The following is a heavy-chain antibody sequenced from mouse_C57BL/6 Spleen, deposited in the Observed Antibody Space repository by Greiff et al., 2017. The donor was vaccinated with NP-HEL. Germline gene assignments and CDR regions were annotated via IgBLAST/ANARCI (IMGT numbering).Heavy chain of an antibody. V-gene: IGHV1-64*01. CDR2: IRPNSGST. Sequence: QVQLQQPGAELVKPGASVKLSCKASGYTFTSYWMHWVKQRPGQGLEWIGMIRPNSGSTNYNEKFKSKATLTVDKSSSTAYMQLSSLTAEDSAVYYCARDDSGAMDYWGQGTSVTVSS. CDR1: GYTFTSYW. J-gene: IGHJ4*01. D-gene: IGHD2-4*01. CDR3: ARDDSGAMDY.